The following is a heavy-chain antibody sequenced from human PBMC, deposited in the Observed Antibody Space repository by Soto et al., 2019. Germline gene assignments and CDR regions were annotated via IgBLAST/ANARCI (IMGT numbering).Heavy chain of an antibody. D-gene: IGHD3-3*01. V-gene: IGHV4-59*01. CDR3: ARNTDTYDFWSGYTYPNWFDP. CDR1: GGSISSYY. J-gene: IGHJ5*02. Sequence: PSETLSLTCTVSGGSISSYYWSWIRQPPGKGLEWIGYIFYSGSTNYNPSLKSRVTTSVDTSKNQFSLKLSSVTAADTAVYYCARNTDTYDFWSGYTYPNWFDPWGQGTLVTVSS. CDR2: IFYSGST.